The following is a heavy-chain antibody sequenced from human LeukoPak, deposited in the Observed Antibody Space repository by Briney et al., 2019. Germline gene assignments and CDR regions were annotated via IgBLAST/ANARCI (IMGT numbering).Heavy chain of an antibody. J-gene: IGHJ4*02. CDR2: VITIFGTA. D-gene: IGHD2-21*01. CDR1: GGTFSSYA. CDR3: ARGVILWFD. V-gene: IGHV1-69*05. Sequence: ASVKVSCKASGGTFSSYAISWVRQAPGQGLERMGRVITIFGTANYAQKFQRRVTITTVECTSTAYMELSSLRSEDTAVYYCARGVILWFDWGQGTLVTVSS.